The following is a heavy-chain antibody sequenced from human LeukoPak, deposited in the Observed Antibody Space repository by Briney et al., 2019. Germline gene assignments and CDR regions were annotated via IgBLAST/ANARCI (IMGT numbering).Heavy chain of an antibody. CDR3: ARALHDYSNYGAQT. D-gene: IGHD4-4*01. J-gene: IGHJ5*02. CDR1: GYTFTGYY. Sequence: ASVKVSCKASGYTFTGYYMHWVRQAPGQGLEWMGWINPNSGGTNYAQKFQGRVTMTRDTSISTAYMELSRLRSDDTAVYYCARALHDYSNYGAQTWGQGTLVTVSS. CDR2: INPNSGGT. V-gene: IGHV1-2*02.